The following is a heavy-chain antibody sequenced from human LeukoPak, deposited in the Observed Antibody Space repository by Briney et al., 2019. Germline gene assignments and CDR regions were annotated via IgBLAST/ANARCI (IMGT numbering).Heavy chain of an antibody. CDR2: IYYSGST. CDR1: GGSISSGGYY. CDR3: ARYDEDGGIDY. D-gene: IGHD4-23*01. J-gene: IGHJ4*02. V-gene: IGHV4-31*03. Sequence: SETLSLTCTVSGGSISSGGYYWSWIRQHPGKGLEWIGYIYYSGSTYYNPSLKSRVTISVDTSKNQFSLKLSSVTAADTAVYYCARYDEDGGIDYWGQGTLVTVSS.